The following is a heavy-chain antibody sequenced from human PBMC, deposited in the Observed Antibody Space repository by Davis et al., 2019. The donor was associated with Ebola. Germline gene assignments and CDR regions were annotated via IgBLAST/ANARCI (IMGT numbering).Heavy chain of an antibody. Sequence: AASVKVSCKASGGTFSSYAISWVRQAPGQGLEWMGGIIPIFGTANYAQKFQGRVTITADESTSTAYMELSSLRSEDTAVYYCAREAFDYYDSSGYYLFDYWGQGTLVTVSS. D-gene: IGHD3-22*01. CDR3: AREAFDYYDSSGYYLFDY. V-gene: IGHV1-69*13. CDR2: IIPIFGTA. CDR1: GGTFSSYA. J-gene: IGHJ4*02.